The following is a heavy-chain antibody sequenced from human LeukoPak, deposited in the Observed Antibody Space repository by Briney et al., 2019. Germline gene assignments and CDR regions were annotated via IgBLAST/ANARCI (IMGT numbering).Heavy chain of an antibody. CDR3: ARSYGGNPNDAFDI. D-gene: IGHD4-23*01. J-gene: IGHJ3*02. Sequence: SQTLSLTCTVSGGSISSGSYYWSWIRQPAGKGLEWIGRIYTSGSTNYNPSLKSRVTISVDTSKNQFSLKLSSVTAADTAVYYCARSYGGNPNDAFDIWGQGTMVTVSS. V-gene: IGHV4-61*02. CDR2: IYTSGST. CDR1: GGSISSGSYY.